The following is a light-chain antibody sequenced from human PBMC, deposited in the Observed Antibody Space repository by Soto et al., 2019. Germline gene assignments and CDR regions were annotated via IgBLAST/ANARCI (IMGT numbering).Light chain of an antibody. V-gene: IGKV3-15*01. CDR1: QSVSSN. J-gene: IGKJ1*01. Sequence: EIVMTQSPATLSVSPGERATLSCRASQSVSSNLAWYQQKPGQAPRLLIYGASTRATGIPGRFSGSGSGTEFTLTISSLQSEDFAVYYCQQYNNWPSPTWTFGQGTKVEIK. CDR2: GAS. CDR3: QQYNNWPSPTWT.